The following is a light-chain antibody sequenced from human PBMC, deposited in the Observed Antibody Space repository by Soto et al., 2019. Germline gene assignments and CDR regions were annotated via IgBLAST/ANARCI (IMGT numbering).Light chain of an antibody. J-gene: IGLJ3*02. CDR1: SSNIGSNT. CDR2: SNN. Sequence: QSVLTQPPSASGTPGQRVTISCSGSSSNIGSNTVNWYQQFPGTAPKLLIYSNNQRPSGVPVRFSGSKSGTSASLAISGLQSEDEADYYCAAWDDSLSGREVFGGGTKLTVL. V-gene: IGLV1-44*01. CDR3: AAWDDSLSGREV.